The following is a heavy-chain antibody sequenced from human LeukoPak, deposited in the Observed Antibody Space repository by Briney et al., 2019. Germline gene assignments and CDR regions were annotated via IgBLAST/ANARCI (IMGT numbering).Heavy chain of an antibody. CDR2: IYYSGST. CDR3: ARAYCSGGSCEWFDP. CDR1: GGSISSGGYY. J-gene: IGHJ5*02. V-gene: IGHV4-31*03. D-gene: IGHD2-15*01. Sequence: SETLSLTCTVSGGSISSGGYYWSWIRQHPGKGLEWIGYIYYSGSTYYNPSLKSRVTISVDTSKNQFSLKLSSVTAADMAVYYCARAYCSGGSCEWFDPWGQGTLVTVSS.